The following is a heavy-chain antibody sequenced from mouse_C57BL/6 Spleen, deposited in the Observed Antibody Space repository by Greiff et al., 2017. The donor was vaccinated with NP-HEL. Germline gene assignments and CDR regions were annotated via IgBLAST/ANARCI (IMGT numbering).Heavy chain of an antibody. CDR2: IYPGSGST. Sequence: VKLQQPGAELVKPGASVKMSCKASGYTFTSYWITWVKQRPGQGLEWIGDIYPGSGSTNYNEKFKSKATLTVDTSSSTAYMQLSSLTSEDSAVYYCARSGGLRRYYAMDYWGQGTSVTVSS. CDR3: ARSGGLRRYYAMDY. J-gene: IGHJ4*01. D-gene: IGHD2-4*01. CDR1: GYTFTSYW. V-gene: IGHV1-55*01.